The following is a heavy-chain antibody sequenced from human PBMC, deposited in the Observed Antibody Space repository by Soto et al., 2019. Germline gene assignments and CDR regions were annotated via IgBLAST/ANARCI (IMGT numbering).Heavy chain of an antibody. V-gene: IGHV1-69*08. CDR3: AGDPDSHYNDSHASSYP. Sequence: HVQLVQSGAEVKKPGSSVKVSCKASGGTFSTYTITWVRQAPGQGLEWMGRIIPIIGIINYAQKFQGRVTISADKFTGTAYMELTGLRSDDTAVYYCAGDPDSHYNDSHASSYPWGQGTLVTVSS. J-gene: IGHJ5*02. D-gene: IGHD4-4*01. CDR1: GGTFSTYT. CDR2: IIPIIGII.